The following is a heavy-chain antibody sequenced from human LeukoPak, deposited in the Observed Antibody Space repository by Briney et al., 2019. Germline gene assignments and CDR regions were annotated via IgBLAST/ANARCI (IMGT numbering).Heavy chain of an antibody. J-gene: IGHJ4*02. Sequence: PGGSLRLSCAASGFTFSSYAMHWVRQAPGKGLEWVAVISYDGSNKYYADSVKGRFTISRDNSKNTLYLQMNSLRAEDTAVYYCAKAPIAVAGYYFDYWGQGTLVTVSS. CDR2: ISYDGSNK. D-gene: IGHD6-19*01. V-gene: IGHV3-30-3*01. CDR3: AKAPIAVAGYYFDY. CDR1: GFTFSSYA.